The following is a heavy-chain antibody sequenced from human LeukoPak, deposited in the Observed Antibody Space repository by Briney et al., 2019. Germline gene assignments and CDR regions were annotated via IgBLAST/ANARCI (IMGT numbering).Heavy chain of an antibody. V-gene: IGHV1-69*06. Sequence: SVMVSCKTSGYTYTNYGISWVRQAPGQGLEWMGGIIPIFGTANYAQKFQGRVTITADKSTSTAYMELSSLRSEDTAVYYCARLEGTANNWFDPWGQGTLVTVSS. CDR3: ARLEGTANNWFDP. CDR1: GYTYTNYG. D-gene: IGHD5-18*01. J-gene: IGHJ5*02. CDR2: IIPIFGTA.